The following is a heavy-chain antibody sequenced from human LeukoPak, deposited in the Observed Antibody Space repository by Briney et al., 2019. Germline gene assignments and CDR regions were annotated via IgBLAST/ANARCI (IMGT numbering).Heavy chain of an antibody. Sequence: SETLSLTCTVSGGSISSSNYYWGWICQPPGKGLEWIGSIYYSGSAYYNPSLKSRVTISVDTSKNQFSLRLGSVTAADTAMYYCARGRQQMVLGTDYWGQGTLVTVSS. CDR2: IYYSGSA. V-gene: IGHV4-39*07. D-gene: IGHD6-13*01. J-gene: IGHJ4*02. CDR1: GGSISSSNYY. CDR3: ARGRQQMVLGTDY.